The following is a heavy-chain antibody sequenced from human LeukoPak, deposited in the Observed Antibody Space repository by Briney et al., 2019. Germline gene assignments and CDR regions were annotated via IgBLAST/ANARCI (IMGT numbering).Heavy chain of an antibody. CDR1: GYTFTSYY. V-gene: IGHV1-46*01. CDR3: ARERVVPERFPYYYGMDV. CDR2: INPSGGST. D-gene: IGHD2-2*01. Sequence: ASVKVSCKASGYTFTSYYMHWVRQAPGQGREWMGIINPSGGSTSYAQKFQGRVTMTRDTSTSTVYMELSSLRSEDTAVYYCARERVVPERFPYYYGMDVWGQGTTVTVSS. J-gene: IGHJ6*02.